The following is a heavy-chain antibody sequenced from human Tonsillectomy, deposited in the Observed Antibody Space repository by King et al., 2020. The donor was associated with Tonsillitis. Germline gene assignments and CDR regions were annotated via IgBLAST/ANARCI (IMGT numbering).Heavy chain of an antibody. CDR2: SDSEDGEK. Sequence: VQLVQSGAELKKPGASVKVSCKVSGYTLTELSLHWVRQAPGKGLEWMGGSDSEDGEKIYAQKFQGRVTMTEDTSTDTAYMALSSLTSEDTAVYDCTPPASWRESSSWQSWGQGTLVTASS. CDR1: GYTLTELS. D-gene: IGHD6-6*01. V-gene: IGHV1-24*01. CDR3: TPPASWRESSSWQS. J-gene: IGHJ4*02.